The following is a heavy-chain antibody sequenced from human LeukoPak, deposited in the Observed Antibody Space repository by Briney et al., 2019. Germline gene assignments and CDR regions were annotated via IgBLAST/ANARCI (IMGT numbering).Heavy chain of an antibody. Sequence: GGSLRLSCAASGFTFSNYAMSWVRLAPGKGLEWVANIKEDGTETYYVDSVKGRFTISRDNAKNSLYLQMNSLRVEDTAVYYCAKEGRSLQAYWGQGTLVTVSS. V-gene: IGHV3-7*03. CDR3: AKEGRSLQAY. D-gene: IGHD5-24*01. CDR1: GFTFSNYA. J-gene: IGHJ4*02. CDR2: IKEDGTET.